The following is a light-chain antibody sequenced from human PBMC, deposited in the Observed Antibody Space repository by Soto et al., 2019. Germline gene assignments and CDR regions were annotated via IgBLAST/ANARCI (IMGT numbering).Light chain of an antibody. Sequence: DIQLTQSPASVSAAVGDRINISCRASQPIKTWLAWYQQKPGKGPKLLIYTASTLETGVPSRFSGSGSGTDFTLTISSLQPEDAAIYSCQQAAGFPFTFGPGAKV. CDR2: TAS. J-gene: IGKJ3*01. CDR1: QPIKTW. CDR3: QQAAGFPFT. V-gene: IGKV1-12*02.